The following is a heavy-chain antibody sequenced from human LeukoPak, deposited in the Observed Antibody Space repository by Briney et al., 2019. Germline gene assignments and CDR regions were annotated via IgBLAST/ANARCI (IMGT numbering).Heavy chain of an antibody. CDR2: IYWDDDK. V-gene: IGHV2-5*02. J-gene: IGHJ4*02. D-gene: IGHD1-1*01. CDR3: AHRTGTTFLFDY. CDR1: GFSLSTRGVG. Sequence: SGPTLVNPTQTLTLTCTFSGFSLSTRGVGVGWIRQPPGKALEWLALIYWDDDKRYSPSLKSRLTITKNTSKNQVVLTMTTMDPVDTATYYCAHRTGTTFLFDYWGQGTLVTVSS.